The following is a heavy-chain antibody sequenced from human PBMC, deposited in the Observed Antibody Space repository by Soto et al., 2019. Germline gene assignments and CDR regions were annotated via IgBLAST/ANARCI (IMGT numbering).Heavy chain of an antibody. Sequence: GASVKVSCKASGYTFTGYYMHWVRQAPGQGLEWMGWINPNSGGTNYAQKFQGRVTMTRDTSISTAYMELSRLRSDDTAVYYCARDFFGQLVSPFDYWGQGTLVTVSS. D-gene: IGHD6-6*01. J-gene: IGHJ4*02. CDR1: GYTFTGYY. CDR2: INPNSGGT. V-gene: IGHV1-2*02. CDR3: ARDFFGQLVSPFDY.